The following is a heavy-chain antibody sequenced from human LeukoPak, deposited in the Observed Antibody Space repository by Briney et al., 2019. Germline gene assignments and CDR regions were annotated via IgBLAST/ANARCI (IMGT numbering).Heavy chain of an antibody. D-gene: IGHD6-13*01. CDR2: IYYSGST. J-gene: IGHJ5*02. CDR3: ASGAAAGTGWFDP. CDR1: GGSVSSGSYY. Sequence: PSETLSLTCTVSGGSVSSGSYYWSWIRQPPGKGLEWIGYIYYSGSTNYNPSLKSRVTISVDTSKNQFSLKLSSVTAADTAVYYCASGAAAGTGWFDPWGQGTLVTVSS. V-gene: IGHV4-61*01.